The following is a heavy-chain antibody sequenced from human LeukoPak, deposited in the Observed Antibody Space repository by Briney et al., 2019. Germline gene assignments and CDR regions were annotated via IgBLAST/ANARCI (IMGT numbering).Heavy chain of an antibody. CDR3: ARARIDY. CDR1: GFTFSDYW. CDR2: IKPDGSEK. V-gene: IGHV3-7*01. Sequence: SGGSLRLSCAASGFTFSDYWMTWVRQAPGKGLVWVATIKPDGSEKFYGDFVKGRFTISRDNAKNSLYLQINSPRAEDTAIYFCARARIDYWGQGTLVTVSS. J-gene: IGHJ4*02.